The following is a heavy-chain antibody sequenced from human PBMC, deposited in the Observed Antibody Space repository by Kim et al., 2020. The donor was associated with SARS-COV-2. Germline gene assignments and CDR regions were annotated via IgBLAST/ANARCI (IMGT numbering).Heavy chain of an antibody. CDR3: ARGRGYSSSWPTHYYYYYGMDV. CDR1: GGSFSGYY. V-gene: IGHV4-34*01. J-gene: IGHJ6*02. D-gene: IGHD6-13*01. Sequence: SETLSLTCAVYGGSFSGYYWSWIRQPPGKGLEWIGEINHSGSTNYNPSLKSRVTISVDTSKNQFSLKLSSVTAADTAVYYCARGRGYSSSWPTHYYYYYGMDVWGQGTTVTVSS. CDR2: INHSGST.